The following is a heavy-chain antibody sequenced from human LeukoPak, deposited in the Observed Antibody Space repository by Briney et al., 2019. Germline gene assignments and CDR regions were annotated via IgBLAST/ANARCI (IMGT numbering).Heavy chain of an antibody. Sequence: SVKVSCKASGGTFGSYAISWVRQAPGQGLEWMGGIIPIFGTANYAQKFQGRVTITTYEATSTAYMELSSLRSEDTAVYYCARVSPYSSGWYGCYFDYWGQGTLVTVSS. CDR2: IIPIFGTA. V-gene: IGHV1-69*05. CDR1: GGTFGSYA. D-gene: IGHD6-19*01. J-gene: IGHJ4*02. CDR3: ARVSPYSSGWYGCYFDY.